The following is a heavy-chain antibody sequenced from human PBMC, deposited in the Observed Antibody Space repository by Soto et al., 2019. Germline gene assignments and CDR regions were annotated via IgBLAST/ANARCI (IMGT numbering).Heavy chain of an antibody. Sequence: PSETLSLTCAVSCGSISSGGYSWSWIRQPPGKGLEWIGYIYHSGSTYYNPSLKSRVTISVDRSKNQFSLKLSSVTAADTAVYYCARLYSGYYSFDYWGQGTLVTVSS. CDR2: IYHSGST. D-gene: IGHD3-22*01. CDR1: CGSISSGGYS. CDR3: ARLYSGYYSFDY. V-gene: IGHV4-30-2*01. J-gene: IGHJ4*02.